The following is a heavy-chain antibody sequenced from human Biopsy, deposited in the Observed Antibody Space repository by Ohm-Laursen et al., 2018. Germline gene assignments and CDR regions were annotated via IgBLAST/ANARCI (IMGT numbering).Heavy chain of an antibody. Sequence: TLSLTCAVYGGSFSGYYWSWIRQPPGKGLEWIGEINHSGSTNYNPSLKSRVTISVDTSKNQFSLKLSSVTAADTALYYCARGRLRAVARFDYWGQGTLVTVSS. CDR1: GGSFSGYY. J-gene: IGHJ4*02. D-gene: IGHD6-19*01. V-gene: IGHV4-34*01. CDR3: ARGRLRAVARFDY. CDR2: INHSGST.